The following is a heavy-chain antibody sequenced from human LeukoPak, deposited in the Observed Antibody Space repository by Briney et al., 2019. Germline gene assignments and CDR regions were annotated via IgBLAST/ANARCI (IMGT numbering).Heavy chain of an antibody. CDR1: GYTFTGYY. CDR2: INPNSGGT. CDR3: ARSYSRGHFGY. J-gene: IGHJ4*02. V-gene: IGHV1-2*02. D-gene: IGHD3-22*01. Sequence: WASVKVSCKASGYTFTGYYMHWVRQAPGQGLEWMGWINPNSGGTNYAQKFQGRVTMTRDTSITTAYMELSSLRSDDTAVYYCARSYSRGHFGYWGQGTLVTVSS.